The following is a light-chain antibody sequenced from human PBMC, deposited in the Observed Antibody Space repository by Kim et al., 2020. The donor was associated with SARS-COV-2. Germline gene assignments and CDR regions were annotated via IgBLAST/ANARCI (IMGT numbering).Light chain of an antibody. Sequence: GQRVPISCTRRSGSMATDFVQWYQQGRGSAPATVIYADNERPSGVPDRFSGSSDASSNSASLTISGLKTEDEADYYCHSYDRDSHVFGTGTKVTVL. J-gene: IGLJ1*01. V-gene: IGLV6-57*03. CDR1: SGSMATDF. CDR3: HSYDRDSHV. CDR2: ADN.